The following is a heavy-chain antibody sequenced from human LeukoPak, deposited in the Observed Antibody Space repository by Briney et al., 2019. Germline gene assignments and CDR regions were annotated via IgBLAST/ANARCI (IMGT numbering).Heavy chain of an antibody. V-gene: IGHV3-9*03. Sequence: PGGSLRLSCAASGFTFDDYAMHWVRQAPGKGLEWVSGISWNSGSIGYADSVKGRFTISRDNAKNSLHLQMNSLRAEDMALYYCAKGTSGSQTEAFDIWGQGTMVTVSS. D-gene: IGHD1-26*01. CDR1: GFTFDDYA. CDR2: ISWNSGSI. CDR3: AKGTSGSQTEAFDI. J-gene: IGHJ3*02.